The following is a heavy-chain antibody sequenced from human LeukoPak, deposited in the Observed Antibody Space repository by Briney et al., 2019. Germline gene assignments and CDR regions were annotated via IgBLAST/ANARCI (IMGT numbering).Heavy chain of an antibody. V-gene: IGHV4-39*07. Sequence: PSETLSLTCTVSGGSISSSSYYWGWIRQPPGKGLEWIGSIYYSGSTYYNPSLKSRVTISVDTSKNQFSLKLSSVTAADTAVYYCARGSTVVIPTYFDYWGQGTLVTVSS. CDR2: IYYSGST. CDR3: ARGSTVVIPTYFDY. J-gene: IGHJ4*02. CDR1: GGSISSSSYY. D-gene: IGHD3-22*01.